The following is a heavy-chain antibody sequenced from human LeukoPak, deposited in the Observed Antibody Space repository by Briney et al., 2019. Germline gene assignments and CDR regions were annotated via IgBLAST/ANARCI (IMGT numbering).Heavy chain of an antibody. CDR1: GLTVSSNY. D-gene: IGHD3-10*01. CDR3: ARDVAIGYKWFGELYYYYYGMDV. CDR2: IYSGGST. J-gene: IGHJ6*02. Sequence: GGSLRLSCAASGLTVSSNYMSWVRQAPGKGLEWVSVIYSGGSTYYADSVKGRFTISRDNSKNTLYLQMNSLRAEDTAVYYCARDVAIGYKWFGELYYYYYGMDVWGQGTTVTVSS. V-gene: IGHV3-53*01.